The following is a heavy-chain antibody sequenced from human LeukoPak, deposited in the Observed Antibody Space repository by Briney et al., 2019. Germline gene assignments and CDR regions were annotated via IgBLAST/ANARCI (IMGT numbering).Heavy chain of an antibody. Sequence: SETLSLTCAVYGGSFSGYYWSWIRQPPVKGLEWIGEINHSGSTNYNPSLKSRVTISVDTSKNQFSLKLSSVTAADTAVYYCARVARVGYSSSWDRRSRAFDIWGQGTMVTVSS. CDR2: INHSGST. CDR1: GGSFSGYY. D-gene: IGHD6-13*01. J-gene: IGHJ3*02. CDR3: ARVARVGYSSSWDRRSRAFDI. V-gene: IGHV4-34*01.